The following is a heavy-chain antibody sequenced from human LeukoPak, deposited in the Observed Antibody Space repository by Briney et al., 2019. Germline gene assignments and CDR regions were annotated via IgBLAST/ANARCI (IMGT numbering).Heavy chain of an antibody. Sequence: GASVKVSCTASGYTFTSYGISWVRQAPGQGLEWMGWISAYNGNTNYTEKVQGRVTMTTDTSTSTAYMELRSLRSEDTAIYYCARIRDGYNDAYDLWGQGTVVTVPS. J-gene: IGHJ3*01. CDR1: GYTFTSYG. D-gene: IGHD5-24*01. CDR3: ARIRDGYNDAYDL. CDR2: ISAYNGNT. V-gene: IGHV1-18*01.